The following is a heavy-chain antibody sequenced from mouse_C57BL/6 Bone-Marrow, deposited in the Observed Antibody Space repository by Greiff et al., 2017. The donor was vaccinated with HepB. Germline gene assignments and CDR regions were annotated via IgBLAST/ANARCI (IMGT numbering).Heavy chain of an antibody. V-gene: IGHV1-69*01. J-gene: IGHJ4*01. CDR2: IDPSDSYT. Sequence: QVQLQQSGAELVMPGASVKLSCKASGYTFTSYWMHWVKQRPGQGLEWIGEIDPSDSYTNYNQKFKGKSTLTVDKSSSTAYMQLSSLTSEDSAVYYCARSRFGDYWGQGTSVTVSS. CDR3: ARSRFGDY. CDR1: GYTFTSYW.